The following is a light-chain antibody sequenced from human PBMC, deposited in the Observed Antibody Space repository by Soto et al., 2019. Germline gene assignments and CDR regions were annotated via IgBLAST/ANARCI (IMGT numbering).Light chain of an antibody. J-gene: IGLJ1*01. V-gene: IGLV2-14*01. CDR1: SSDVGAYYS. CDR2: GVT. CDR3: RSYTTGRSHYV. Sequence: QSALAQPASVSGSPGQSITISCTGTSSDVGAYYSVSWYQHHPGKAPKLIIYGVTNRPSGVSNRFSGSKSGNTASLTISGTQAEEEADYNCRSYTTGRSHYVFGTGTKVTV.